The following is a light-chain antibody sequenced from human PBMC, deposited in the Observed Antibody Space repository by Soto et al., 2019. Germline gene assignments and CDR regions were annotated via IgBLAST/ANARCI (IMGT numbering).Light chain of an antibody. CDR3: QQYGSSPTWT. CDR2: ATS. V-gene: IGKV3-20*01. Sequence: EIVMTQSPGTLSLSPGEAATLSCRASQSVSGSYLAWYQQKPGQAPRLLIYATSYRATGIPDRFSGGGSGTDFTLTISRLEPEDSAVYYCQQYGSSPTWTFGQGTKVDIK. J-gene: IGKJ1*01. CDR1: QSVSGSY.